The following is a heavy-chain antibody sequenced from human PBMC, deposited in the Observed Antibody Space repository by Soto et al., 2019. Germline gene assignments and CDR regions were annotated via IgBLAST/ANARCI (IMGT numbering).Heavy chain of an antibody. J-gene: IGHJ4*02. D-gene: IGHD6-19*01. Sequence: EVQLLESGGGLVQRGGSLRLSCAGTGFTFSSYDMSWVRQAPGKGLEWDSTIRGSGGSTYYADSVKGRFTISRDNSKNTLYLQMNSLRAEDTAVYYCAKAKSSGWYFSDYWGQGTLVTVSS. CDR1: GFTFSSYD. V-gene: IGHV3-23*01. CDR3: AKAKSSGWYFSDY. CDR2: IRGSGGST.